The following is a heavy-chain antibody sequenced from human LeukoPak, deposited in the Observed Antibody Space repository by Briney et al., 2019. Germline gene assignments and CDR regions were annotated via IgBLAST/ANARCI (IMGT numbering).Heavy chain of an antibody. D-gene: IGHD1-26*01. J-gene: IGHJ6*03. CDR2: ISYSSRTI. V-gene: IGHV3-48*04. Sequence: GGSLRLSCAASGFTFSSYSMNWVRQAAGQGLEWDSYISYSSRTIYYADSVKGRFTISRDNAKNSLYLQLNSLRAEDTAVYYCARDPYSATYSDYYYYYMDVWGKGTTVTVSS. CDR3: ARDPYSATYSDYYYYYMDV. CDR1: GFTFSSYS.